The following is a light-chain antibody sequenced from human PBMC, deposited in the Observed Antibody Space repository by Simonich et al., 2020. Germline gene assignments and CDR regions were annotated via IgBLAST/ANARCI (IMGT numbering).Light chain of an antibody. J-gene: IGKJ1*01. V-gene: IGKV1-8*01. Sequence: AIRMTQSPSSLSASTGDRVTITCRASQGISSYLAWYQQKPGKAPKLLIYAASPLQSGVPSRFSGSGSGTDFTLTISSLQPDDFATYYCQQYNSYSRTFGQGTKVEIK. CDR1: QGISSY. CDR2: AAS. CDR3: QQYNSYSRT.